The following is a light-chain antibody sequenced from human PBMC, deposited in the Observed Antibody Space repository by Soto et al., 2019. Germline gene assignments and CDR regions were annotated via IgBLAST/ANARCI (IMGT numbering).Light chain of an antibody. Sequence: DTVLTQSPGTLSLSPGDGASLSCRASQSVSSGYLAWYQQKPGQAPRLLIYGASSRATGIPNRFSGSGSGTDFTLTISRLEPEDFAVYYCQQYGSSPMYSFGQGTKLEIK. CDR1: QSVSSGY. V-gene: IGKV3-20*01. J-gene: IGKJ2*01. CDR2: GAS. CDR3: QQYGSSPMYS.